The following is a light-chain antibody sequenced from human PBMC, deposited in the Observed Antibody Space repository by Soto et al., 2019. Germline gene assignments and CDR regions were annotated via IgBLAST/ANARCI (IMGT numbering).Light chain of an antibody. J-gene: IGKJ2*01. CDR2: AAS. CDR1: QSISNN. CDR3: HQYNNWPPMHT. V-gene: IGKV3-15*01. Sequence: IVMTQSPATLSVFPGERATLSCRASQSISNNLAWLQQKPGQAPRLLIYAASTRATGVPARFSGSGSGTDFTLTISSLQPEAFAVYYCHQYNNWPPMHTFGQGTKLEIK.